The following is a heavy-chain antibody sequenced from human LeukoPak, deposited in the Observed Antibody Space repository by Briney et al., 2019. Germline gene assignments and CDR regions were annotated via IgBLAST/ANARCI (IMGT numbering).Heavy chain of an antibody. CDR2: INDSGST. Sequence: SETLSLTCNVFGDSMNNYYWSWIRQPPGKGLEWSGNINDSGSTNYNPSLKSRATISVDMSRKHFFLDLSSVTAADTAVYYCARAVHYSGTSDQYTGGWYYFDFWGQGTLVTVSS. V-gene: IGHV4-59*01. CDR3: ARAVHYSGTSDQYTGGWYYFDF. D-gene: IGHD3-10*01. CDR1: GDSMNNYY. J-gene: IGHJ4*02.